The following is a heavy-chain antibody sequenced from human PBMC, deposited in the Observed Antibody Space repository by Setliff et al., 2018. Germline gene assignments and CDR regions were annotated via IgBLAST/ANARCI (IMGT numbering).Heavy chain of an antibody. V-gene: IGHV4-4*07. CDR3: ARVRITPYCMDV. J-gene: IGHJ6*03. CDR1: GGSMGSYY. D-gene: IGHD3-10*01. CDR2: VYTIGST. Sequence: SETLSLTCTVSGGSMGSYYWTWIRQSAGKGLEWIGRVYTIGSTAFNPSLNSRVTMSLDKSKNQFSLKLYSVTAADAAVYFCARVRITPYCMDVWGKGTTVTSP.